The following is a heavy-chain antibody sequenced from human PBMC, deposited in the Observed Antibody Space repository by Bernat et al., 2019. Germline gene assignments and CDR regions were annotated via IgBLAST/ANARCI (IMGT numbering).Heavy chain of an antibody. D-gene: IGHD5-24*01. V-gene: IGHV4-31*03. CDR3: ARGMADLYYYYYMGV. CDR1: GGSISSGGYY. Sequence: QVQLQESGPGLVKPSQTLSLTCTVSGGSISSGGYYWSWIRQHPGKGLEWIGYIYYSGSTYYNPSLKSRVTISVDTSKNQFSLKLSSVTAADTAVYYCARGMADLYYYYYMGVWGKGTTVTVSS. J-gene: IGHJ6*03. CDR2: IYYSGST.